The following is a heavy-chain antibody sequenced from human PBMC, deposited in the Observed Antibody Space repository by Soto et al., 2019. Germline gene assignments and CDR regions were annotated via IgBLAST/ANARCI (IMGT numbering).Heavy chain of an antibody. CDR1: GGSFSKYS. J-gene: IGHJ4*02. CDR3: AIGSAPDVDY. CDR2: IIPYLGVI. V-gene: IGHV1-69*02. D-gene: IGHD3-10*01. Sequence: QVPLVQSGAEVKKPGSSVKVSCKASGGSFSKYSISWIRQAPGQGLEWMGRIIPYLGVITYAQKFKGRVTISADEFTGTGHMELNSLGSEDTATYFFAIGSAPDVDYWGQGSLITVS.